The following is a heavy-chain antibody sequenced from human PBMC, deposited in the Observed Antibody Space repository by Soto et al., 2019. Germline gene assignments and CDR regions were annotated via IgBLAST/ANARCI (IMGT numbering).Heavy chain of an antibody. CDR3: ARDHKRYFDKGYYYGMDV. CDR1: GGSISSGGYY. D-gene: IGHD3-9*01. V-gene: IGHV4-31*03. Sequence: SETLSLTCTVSGGSISSGGYYWSWIRQHPGKGLEWIGYIYYSGSTYYNPSLKSRVTISVDTSKNQFSLKLSSVTAADTAVYYCARDHKRYFDKGYYYGMDVWGQGTTVTSP. J-gene: IGHJ6*02. CDR2: IYYSGST.